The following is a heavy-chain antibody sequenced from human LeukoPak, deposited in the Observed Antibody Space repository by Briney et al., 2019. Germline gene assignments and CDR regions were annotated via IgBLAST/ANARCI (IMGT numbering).Heavy chain of an antibody. Sequence: PSETLSLTCNVSGDSLSTYYWSWIRQSPGKGLEWIGYVYYSGITNYNPSLQSRVTISADTSKNQFSLSLNSVTTADTAVYYCARGAGSVAFGIWGRGTVVTVSS. V-gene: IGHV4-59*01. CDR3: ARGAGSVAFGI. CDR2: VYYSGIT. D-gene: IGHD3-10*01. J-gene: IGHJ3*02. CDR1: GDSLSTYY.